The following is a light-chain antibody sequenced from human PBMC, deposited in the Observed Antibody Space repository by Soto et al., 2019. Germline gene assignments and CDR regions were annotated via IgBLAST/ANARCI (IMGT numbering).Light chain of an antibody. CDR3: LQYNTNSYT. CDR1: QSISSL. V-gene: IGKV1-5*03. CDR2: RAS. J-gene: IGKJ2*01. Sequence: DIQMTQTPSTLSASVGDRVTITCRASQSISSLLAWYQQNPGKAPKLLIYRASTLESGVPSRFSGSGSGTEFTLTITSLQPDDFATYYCLQYNTNSYTFGQGTKLEIK.